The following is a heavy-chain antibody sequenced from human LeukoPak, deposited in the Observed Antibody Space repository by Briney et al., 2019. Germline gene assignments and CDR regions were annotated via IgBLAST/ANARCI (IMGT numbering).Heavy chain of an antibody. V-gene: IGHV3-23*01. CDR3: AKGGGWSPAVLFDY. J-gene: IGHJ4*02. Sequence: GGSLRLSCAASGFTFDDFTLHWVRQTPEKGLEWVSAISGSGGSTYYADSVKGRFTISRDNSKNTLYLQMNSLRAEDTAVYYCAKGGGWSPAVLFDYWGQGTLVAVSS. CDR1: GFTFDDFT. CDR2: ISGSGGST. D-gene: IGHD6-19*01.